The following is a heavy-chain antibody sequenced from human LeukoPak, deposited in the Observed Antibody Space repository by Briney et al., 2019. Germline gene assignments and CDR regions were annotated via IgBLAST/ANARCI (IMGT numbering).Heavy chain of an antibody. Sequence: SETLSLTCSVSSDSISSSSYLWVWVRQPPGKGLEWIGDIYSNGHISYNPSLKSRAAISVDTSKNQFSLNLSSVTATDTAVYYCARRHYGSGNIDSWGQGTLVTVSS. CDR3: ARRHYGSGNIDS. CDR1: SDSISSSSYL. V-gene: IGHV4-39*01. D-gene: IGHD3-10*01. J-gene: IGHJ4*02. CDR2: IYSNGHI.